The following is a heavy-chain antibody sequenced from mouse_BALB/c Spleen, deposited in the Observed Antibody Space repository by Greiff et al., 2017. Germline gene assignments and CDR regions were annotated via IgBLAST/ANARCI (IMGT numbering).Heavy chain of an antibody. V-gene: IGHV3-8*02. CDR2: ISYSGST. Sequence: EVQLVESGPSLVKPSQTLSLTCSVTGDSITSGYWNWIRKFPGNKLEYMGYISYSGSTYYNPSLKSRISITRDTSKNQYYLQLNSVTTEDTATYYCARWAKIYDGYYEYFDYWGQGTTLTVSS. D-gene: IGHD2-3*01. CDR1: GDSITSGY. CDR3: ARWAKIYDGYYEYFDY. J-gene: IGHJ2*01.